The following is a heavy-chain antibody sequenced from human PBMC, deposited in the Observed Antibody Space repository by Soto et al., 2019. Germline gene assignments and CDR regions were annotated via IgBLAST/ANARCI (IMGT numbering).Heavy chain of an antibody. Sequence: EVQLVESGGGLVQPEGSLRLSCAASGFTFRGYWMSWVRQAPGKGLEWVAKIKQDGSEKYYVDSVKGRFTISRDNAKNSLYLQMNSLRADDTAMYYCARGRGCSAGSCHNFDYWGQGTLVTVSS. CDR2: IKQDGSEK. J-gene: IGHJ4*02. D-gene: IGHD2-15*01. CDR1: GFTFRGYW. CDR3: ARGRGCSAGSCHNFDY. V-gene: IGHV3-7*05.